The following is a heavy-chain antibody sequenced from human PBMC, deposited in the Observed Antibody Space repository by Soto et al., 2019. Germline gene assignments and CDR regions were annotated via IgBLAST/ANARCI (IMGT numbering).Heavy chain of an antibody. J-gene: IGHJ4*02. V-gene: IGHV3-9*01. Sequence: VLLVESGGGLVQPGRSLRLSCAVSGFNFGNYAMHWVRQAPGKGLEWVAAINWNSDKVAYAGSVLGRFTIFRDSAKNSLHLKMNDLTTEDTAFYYCAKDKGGTPYYIDSWGQGILVTVSS. CDR1: GFNFGNYA. CDR2: INWNSDKV. D-gene: IGHD6-25*01. CDR3: AKDKGGTPYYIDS.